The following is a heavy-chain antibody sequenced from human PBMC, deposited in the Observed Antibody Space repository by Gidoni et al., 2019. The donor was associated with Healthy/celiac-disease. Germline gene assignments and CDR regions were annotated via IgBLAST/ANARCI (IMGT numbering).Heavy chain of an antibody. CDR2: IKKDGSEK. Sequence: VQLVESGGGLVQPRGSLRLSCAASGFAFSSYGMSWVRQVPGMGLEWVANIKKDGSEKYYVDSVKGRFTISRDNAKNSLYLQMNSLRAEDTAVYYCARDRPNVGATDYWGQGTLVTVSS. V-gene: IGHV3-7*01. J-gene: IGHJ4*02. CDR1: GFAFSSYG. CDR3: ARDRPNVGATDY. D-gene: IGHD1-26*01.